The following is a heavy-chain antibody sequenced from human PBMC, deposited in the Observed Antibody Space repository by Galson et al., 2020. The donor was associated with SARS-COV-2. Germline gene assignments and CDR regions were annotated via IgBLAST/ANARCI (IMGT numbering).Heavy chain of an antibody. CDR2: ISYDGRNK. D-gene: IGHD3-16*02. CDR1: GFTFSSYA. Sequence: GGSLRLSCPASGFTFSSYAMHWVRQAPGKGLEWVAVISYDGRNKNYADSVKGRFTISRDNSKNTLYLQMNSLRAEDTAVYYCARDIASPIWFDPWGQGTLVTVSS. CDR3: ARDIASPIWFDP. J-gene: IGHJ5*02. V-gene: IGHV3-30*04.